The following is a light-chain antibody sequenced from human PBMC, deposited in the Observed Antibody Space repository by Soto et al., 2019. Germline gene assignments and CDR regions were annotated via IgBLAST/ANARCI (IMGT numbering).Light chain of an antibody. V-gene: IGLV2-14*01. CDR2: EVN. Sequence: QSALTQPASVSGSPGQSITISCTGTSSNVGGFDYVSWYQQHPGKAPKLMISEVNNRPSGVSTRFSGSKSDNTASLTISGLQAEDGADYYCSSYTSTNYVIFGGGTKLTVL. J-gene: IGLJ2*01. CDR1: SSNVGGFDY. CDR3: SSYTSTNYVI.